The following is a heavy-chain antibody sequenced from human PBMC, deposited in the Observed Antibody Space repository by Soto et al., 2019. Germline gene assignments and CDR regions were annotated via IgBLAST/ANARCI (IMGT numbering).Heavy chain of an antibody. Sequence: QVQLVQSGAEVKKPGSSVKVSCKASGGTFSSYAISWVRQAPGQGLEWMGGMIPIFGTANYVQKFQGRVTVTEEEYKSTAYIELNSLRSEDTAVYYCARLVVPAAIPINWFDPWGQGTLVTVSS. CDR1: GGTFSSYA. CDR2: MIPIFGTA. V-gene: IGHV1-69*01. CDR3: ARLVVPAAIPINWFDP. J-gene: IGHJ5*02. D-gene: IGHD2-2*01.